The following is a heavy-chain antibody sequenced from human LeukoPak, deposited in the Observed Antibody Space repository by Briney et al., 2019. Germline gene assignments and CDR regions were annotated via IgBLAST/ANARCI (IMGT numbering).Heavy chain of an antibody. CDR3: ARYNWNDAPHYFDY. V-gene: IGHV1-18*01. J-gene: IGHJ4*02. CDR1: GYTFTSYG. CDR2: ISAYNGNT. Sequence: ASVKVSCKASGYTFTSYGISWVRQAPGQGLEWMGWISAYNGNTNYAQKLQGRVTMTTDTSTSTAYMELRSLRSDDTAVYYCARYNWNDAPHYFDYWGQGTLVTVSS. D-gene: IGHD1-1*01.